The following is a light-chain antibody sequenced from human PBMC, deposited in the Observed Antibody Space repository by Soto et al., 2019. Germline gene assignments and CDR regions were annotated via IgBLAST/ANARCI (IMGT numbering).Light chain of an antibody. CDR2: EVF. CDR1: SNDIGAFDY. J-gene: IGLJ2*01. Sequence: HSVLTQPASVSASPGQSISISCTGTSNDIGAFDYVSWYQQHPGKAPKLILFEVFNRPSGVSTRFSGSKSGSTASLTISGLQAEDEADYFCSSYTTNNAHVFGGGTKVTVL. CDR3: SSYTTNNAHV. V-gene: IGLV2-14*01.